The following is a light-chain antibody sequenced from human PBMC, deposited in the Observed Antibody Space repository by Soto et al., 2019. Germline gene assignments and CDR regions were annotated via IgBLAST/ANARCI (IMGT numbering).Light chain of an antibody. CDR2: GTS. J-gene: IGKJ1*01. V-gene: IGKV3-20*01. CDR3: QQYVSWT. Sequence: EIVLTQSPGTLSVSPGERATLSSRPIKTITSNYLAWYQQKPGQAPSLLIYGTSSRATGIPGRFSGSGSGTDFTLTISRLEPEDSAIYYCQQYVSWTFGQGTKVEIK. CDR1: KTITSNY.